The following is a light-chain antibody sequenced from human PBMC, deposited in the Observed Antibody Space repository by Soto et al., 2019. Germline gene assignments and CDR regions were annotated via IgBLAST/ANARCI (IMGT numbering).Light chain of an antibody. CDR1: GSDVGAYSY. V-gene: IGLV2-8*01. J-gene: IGLJ2*01. Sequence: QSALTQPPSASGSPGQSVTISCTGTGSDVGAYSYVSWYQQHPGKAPKLMIYEVSKRPSGVPDRFSGSKSGNTASLTVSGFQAEDEADYYCSSYAGSNNFVVFGGGTKVTVL. CDR3: SSYAGSNNFVV. CDR2: EVS.